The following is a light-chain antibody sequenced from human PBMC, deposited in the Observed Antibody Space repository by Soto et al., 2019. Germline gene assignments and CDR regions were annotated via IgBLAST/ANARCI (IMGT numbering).Light chain of an antibody. CDR1: QGISSY. V-gene: IGKV1-9*01. CDR3: QQYGSSPWT. Sequence: IQLTQSASSLSASVGDRVTITCRASQGISSYLAWYQQKPGKAPKLLIYAASTLQSGVPSRFSGSGSGTDFTLTISSLQPEDFAVYYCQQYGSSPWTFGQGTKVDIK. CDR2: AAS. J-gene: IGKJ1*01.